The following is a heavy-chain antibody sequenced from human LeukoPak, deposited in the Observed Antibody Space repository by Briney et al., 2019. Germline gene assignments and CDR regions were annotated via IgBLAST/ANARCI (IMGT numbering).Heavy chain of an antibody. CDR1: GGSFSGYY. CDR3: ARGLVRYYYYYMDV. V-gene: IGHV4-34*01. CDR2: INHSGST. Sequence: PSETLSLTCAVYGGSFSGYYWSRIRQPPGKGLEWIGEINHSGSTNYNPSLKSRVTISVDTSKNQFSLKLSSVTAADTAVYYCARGLVRYYYYYMDVWGKGTTVTVSS. J-gene: IGHJ6*03. D-gene: IGHD2-8*02.